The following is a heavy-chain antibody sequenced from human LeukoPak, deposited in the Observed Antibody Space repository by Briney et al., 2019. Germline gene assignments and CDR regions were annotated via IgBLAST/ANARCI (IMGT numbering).Heavy chain of an antibody. CDR2: INPNSGGT. CDR1: GYTFTGYY. V-gene: IGHV1-2*02. J-gene: IGHJ6*02. Sequence: ASVKVSCKASGYTFTGYYMHWVRQAPGQGLEWMGWINPNSGGTNYAQKFQGRVTMTRDTSISTAYMELSRLRSDDTAVYYCARDYYYGSGSGYYGMDVWGQGTTVTVSS. D-gene: IGHD3-10*01. CDR3: ARDYYYGSGSGYYGMDV.